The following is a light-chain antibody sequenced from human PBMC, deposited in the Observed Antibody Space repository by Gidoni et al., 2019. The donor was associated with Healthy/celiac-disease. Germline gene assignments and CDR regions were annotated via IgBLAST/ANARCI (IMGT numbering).Light chain of an antibody. Sequence: DIQMTQSPSSLSASVGDRVTITCRASQSISSYLNWYQQKPGKAPKLLIYAASSLQSGVPSRYSGSGSGKDFTLTSSSLQPEDFATCYWQQRYSTHPTFGQGTRLEIK. CDR1: QSISSY. CDR2: AAS. J-gene: IGKJ5*01. CDR3: QQRYSTHPT. V-gene: IGKV1-39*01.